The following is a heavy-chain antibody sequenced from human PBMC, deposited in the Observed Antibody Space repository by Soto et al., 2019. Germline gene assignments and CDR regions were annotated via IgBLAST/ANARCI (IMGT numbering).Heavy chain of an antibody. CDR2: IIPIFGTA. CDR3: ARARADTAIKNYYYYGMDV. V-gene: IGHV1-69*13. Sequence: ASVKVSCKASGGTFSSYAISWVRQAPGQGLEWMGGIIPIFGTADYAQKFQGRVTITADESTSTGYMELSSLRSEDPAVYYCARARADTAIKNYYYYGMDVWGQGTTVTVSS. CDR1: GGTFSSYA. D-gene: IGHD5-18*01. J-gene: IGHJ6*02.